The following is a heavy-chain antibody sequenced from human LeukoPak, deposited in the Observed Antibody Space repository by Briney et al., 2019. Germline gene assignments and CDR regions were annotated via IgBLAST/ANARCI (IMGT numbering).Heavy chain of an antibody. J-gene: IGHJ4*02. D-gene: IGHD5-12*01. V-gene: IGHV3-33*01. CDR1: GFTFSSYG. CDR2: IWYDGSNK. Sequence: GRSLRLSCAASGFTFSSYGMHWVRQAPGKGLEWVAVIWYDGSNKYYADSVKGRFTISRDNSKNTLCLQMNSLRAEDTAVYYCARGDSGYDFDYWGQGTLVTVSS. CDR3: ARGDSGYDFDY.